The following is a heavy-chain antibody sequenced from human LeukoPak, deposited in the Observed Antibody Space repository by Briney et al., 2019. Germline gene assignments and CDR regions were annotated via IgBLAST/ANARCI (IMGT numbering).Heavy chain of an antibody. CDR3: ARALGYCSSTGCYPGTRFDY. CDR2: INHSGST. V-gene: IGHV4-34*01. J-gene: IGHJ4*02. Sequence: SETLSLTCAVYGGSFSGYYWSWIRQPPGKGLEWIGEINHSGSTNYNPSLKSRVTISVDTSKNQFSLKLSSVTAADTAVYYCARALGYCSSTGCYPGTRFDYWGQGTLVTVSS. D-gene: IGHD2-2*01. CDR1: GGSFSGYY.